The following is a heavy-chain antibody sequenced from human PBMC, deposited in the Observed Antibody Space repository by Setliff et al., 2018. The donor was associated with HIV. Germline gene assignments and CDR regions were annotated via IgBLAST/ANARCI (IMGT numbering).Heavy chain of an antibody. V-gene: IGHV3-30*01. Sequence: GGSLRLSCAASGFIFSTFPMHWVRQAPGKGLEWVAVMSGDANSQYYADSVRGRFTISRDNSKNTVYLQMNSLTTEDTAVYYCARAYYHHSGGYWSTDYYYSYMDVWGKGTTVTVSS. CDR2: MSGDANSQ. J-gene: IGHJ6*03. CDR1: GFIFSTFP. CDR3: ARAYYHHSGGYWSTDYYYSYMDV. D-gene: IGHD3-22*01.